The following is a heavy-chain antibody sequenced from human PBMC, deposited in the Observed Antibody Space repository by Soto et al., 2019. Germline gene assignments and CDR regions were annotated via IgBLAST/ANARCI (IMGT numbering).Heavy chain of an antibody. Sequence: GGSLRLSCTASGFTFGDYAMSWFRQAPGKGLEWVGFFRSKAYGGTTEYAASVKGRFTISRDDSKSIAYLQMNSLKTEDTAVYYFTSGSYGDNRNFNYWGKGTLCTASS. CDR1: GFTFGDYA. CDR3: TSGSYGDNRNFNY. J-gene: IGHJ4*02. V-gene: IGHV3-49*03. CDR2: FRSKAYGGTT. D-gene: IGHD4-17*01.